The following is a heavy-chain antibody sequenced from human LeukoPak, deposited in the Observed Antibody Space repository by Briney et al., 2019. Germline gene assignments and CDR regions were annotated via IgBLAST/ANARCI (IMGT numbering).Heavy chain of an antibody. D-gene: IGHD2-15*01. Sequence: KSGESLKISCKGSEYSFATYWIGWVRQMPGQGLEWMGIIFPGDSDTRYSPSFQSQVTISADKSISTAYLQWSSLKASDTAIYYCASEYCSGGNCYFDYWGQGTLVTVSS. V-gene: IGHV5-51*01. J-gene: IGHJ4*02. CDR2: IFPGDSDT. CDR3: ASEYCSGGNCYFDY. CDR1: EYSFATYW.